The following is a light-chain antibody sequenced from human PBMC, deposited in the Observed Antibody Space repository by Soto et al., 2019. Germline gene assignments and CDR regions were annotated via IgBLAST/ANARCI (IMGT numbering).Light chain of an antibody. CDR3: CSFAAGSTSVV. Sequence: QSALTQPASVSASPGQSITISCAGTSSDVGSYSLVSWYQQHPGKVPQLIIFEVNKRPSGVSNRFSGSKSDNTASLTISGLQTEDEGDFYCCSFAAGSTSVVFGGGTKLTVL. V-gene: IGLV2-23*02. J-gene: IGLJ2*01. CDR2: EVN. CDR1: SSDVGSYSL.